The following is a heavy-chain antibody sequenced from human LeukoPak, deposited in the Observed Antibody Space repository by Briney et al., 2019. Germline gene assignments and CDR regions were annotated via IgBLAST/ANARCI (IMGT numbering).Heavy chain of an antibody. CDR1: GFTFSNFW. V-gene: IGHV3-11*01. CDR2: ISSSGSAI. Sequence: GGSLRLSCTASGFTFSNFWMGWVRQAPGKGLEWVSYISSSGSAIYYADSVKGRFTISRDNAKNSLYLQMNSLRAEDTAVYYCARDGGGYCSGGSCPGSGYWGQGTLVTVSS. D-gene: IGHD2-15*01. CDR3: ARDGGGYCSGGSCPGSGY. J-gene: IGHJ4*02.